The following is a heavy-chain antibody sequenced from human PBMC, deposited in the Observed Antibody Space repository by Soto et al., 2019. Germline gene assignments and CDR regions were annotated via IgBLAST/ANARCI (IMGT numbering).Heavy chain of an antibody. D-gene: IGHD6-19*01. V-gene: IGHV3-23*01. CDR1: GFTFSSYA. J-gene: IGHJ4*02. Sequence: EVQLLESGGGLVQPGGSLRLSCAASGFTFSSYAMSWVRQAPGKGLEWVSVISGSGDSTYYADSVKGRFTISRDNSKNPLYLQMTRLRAEDTAVYYCARRTSGWYLDYWGQGTLVTVSS. CDR2: ISGSGDST. CDR3: ARRTSGWYLDY.